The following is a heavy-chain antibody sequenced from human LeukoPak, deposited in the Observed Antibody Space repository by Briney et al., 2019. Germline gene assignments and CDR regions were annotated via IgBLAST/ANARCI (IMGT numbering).Heavy chain of an antibody. CDR2: MNPNSGNT. Sequence: VASVKVSCKASGYTFTSYDINWVRQATGQGLEWMGWMNPNSGNTGYAQKFQGRVTMTRNTSISTAYMELSSLRSEDTAVYYCARKWVLTGYYWFDPWGQGTLVTVSS. CDR1: GYTFTSYD. V-gene: IGHV1-8*01. CDR3: ARKWVLTGYYWFDP. D-gene: IGHD3-9*01. J-gene: IGHJ5*02.